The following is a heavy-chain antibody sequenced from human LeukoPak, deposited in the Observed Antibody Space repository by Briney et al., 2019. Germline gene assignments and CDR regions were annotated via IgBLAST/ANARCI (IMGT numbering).Heavy chain of an antibody. CDR1: GGSFSGYY. D-gene: IGHD1-14*01. J-gene: IGHJ4*02. CDR3: ARGPTGGWLDY. V-gene: IGHV4-34*01. CDR2: INHSGST. Sequence: SETLSLTCAVYGGSFSGYYWSRIRQPPGKGLEWIGEINHSGSTNYNPPLKSRVTISVDTSKNQFSLKLSSVTAADTAVYYCARGPTGGWLDYWGQGTLVTVSS.